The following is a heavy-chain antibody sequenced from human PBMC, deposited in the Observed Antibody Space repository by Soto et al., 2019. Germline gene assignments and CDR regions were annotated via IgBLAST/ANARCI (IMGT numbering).Heavy chain of an antibody. CDR1: GFTFRNYG. CDR3: VRYRWGGQEDMTAAY. CDR2: IWYDGSNR. Sequence: QVQLVESGGGVVQPGGSLRLSCAASGFTFRNYGMHWVRQAPGKGLEWVAVIWYDGSNRDYGHSVKGRFTISRDDSKTTLYLQMDSLRAEDTAVYDCVRYRWGGQEDMTAAYWGQGTLVTVSS. J-gene: IGHJ4*02. D-gene: IGHD2-21*02. V-gene: IGHV3-33*01.